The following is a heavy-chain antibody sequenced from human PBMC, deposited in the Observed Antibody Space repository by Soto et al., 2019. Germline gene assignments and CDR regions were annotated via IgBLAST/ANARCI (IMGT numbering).Heavy chain of an antibody. CDR3: ARDEEGDYYDSSGQFDF. CDR2: ISAYNGNM. V-gene: IGHV1-18*04. CDR1: GYTFSSCG. J-gene: IGHJ4*02. Sequence: ASVKVSCKASGYTFSSCGLSWVRQAPGQGLEWMGWISAYNGNMKYAQRFQGRVTLTTDTSRSTAYMELRSLRSDDTAIYYCARDEEGDYYDSSGQFDFWGQGTQVTVSS. D-gene: IGHD3-22*01.